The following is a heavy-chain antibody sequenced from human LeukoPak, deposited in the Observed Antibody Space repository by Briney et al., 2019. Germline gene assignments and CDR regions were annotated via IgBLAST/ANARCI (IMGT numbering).Heavy chain of an antibody. CDR2: INAGNGNT. CDR3: ARLGGSSWYFDY. V-gene: IGHV1-3*01. D-gene: IGHD6-13*01. J-gene: IGHJ4*02. Sequence: ASVKVSCKASGYTFTSYAMHWVRQAPGQRLEWMGWINAGNGNTKYSQKFQGRVTITRDTSASTAYMELSSLRSEDTAVYYCARLGGSSWYFDYWGQGTLVTVSS. CDR1: GYTFTSYA.